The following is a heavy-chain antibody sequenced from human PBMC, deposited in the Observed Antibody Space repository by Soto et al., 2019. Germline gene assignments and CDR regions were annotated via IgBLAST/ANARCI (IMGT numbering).Heavy chain of an antibody. J-gene: IGHJ4*02. CDR1: GFTFNNYG. V-gene: IGHV3-30*18. CDR2: ISYDGSNK. CDR3: AKADYIGYYFDY. Sequence: HPGGSLGLSCAASGFTFNNYGMPWVRQAPGKGLEWVAVISYDGSNKYYADSVKGRFTISRDNSKNTLYLQMNSLRAEDTAVYYSAKADYIGYYFDYWGQGTLVTVSS. D-gene: IGHD4-4*01.